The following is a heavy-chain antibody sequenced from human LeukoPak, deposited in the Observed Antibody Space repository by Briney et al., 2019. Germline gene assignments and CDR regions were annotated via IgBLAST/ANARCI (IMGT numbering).Heavy chain of an antibody. CDR3: ARHDYYEAFDI. CDR1: GGSISSYY. Sequence: SETLSLTCTVSGGSISSYYWSWIRQPPGKGLGWIGYIYYSGSTNYNPSLKSRVTISVDTSKNQFSLKLSSVTAADTAVYYCARHDYYEAFDIWGQGTMVTVSS. CDR2: IYYSGST. V-gene: IGHV4-59*08. D-gene: IGHD3-10*01. J-gene: IGHJ3*02.